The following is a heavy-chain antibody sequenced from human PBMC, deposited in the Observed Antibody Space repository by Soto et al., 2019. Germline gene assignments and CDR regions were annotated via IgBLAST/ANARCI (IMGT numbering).Heavy chain of an antibody. Sequence: TSETLSLTCAVYGGSFSGYYWSWIRQPPGKGLEWIGEINHSGSTNYNPSLKSRVTISVDTSKNQFSLKLSSVTAADTAVYYCAREVVVPAASYNRFDYWGQGTLVTVSS. CDR2: INHSGST. CDR1: GGSFSGYY. V-gene: IGHV4-34*01. D-gene: IGHD2-2*01. CDR3: AREVVVPAASYNRFDY. J-gene: IGHJ4*02.